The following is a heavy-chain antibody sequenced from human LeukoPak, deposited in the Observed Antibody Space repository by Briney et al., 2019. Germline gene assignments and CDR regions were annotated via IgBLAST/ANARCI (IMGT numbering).Heavy chain of an antibody. D-gene: IGHD3-22*01. CDR1: GGSFSGYY. V-gene: IGHV4-34*01. Sequence: SSETLSLTCAVYGGSFSGYYWSWIRQPPGKGLEWIGEINHSGSTNYNPSLKSRVTISVDTSKNQFSLKLTSVTAADTAVYYCARDPSPPSYYYDSSGYPGAFDIWGQGTMVTVSS. J-gene: IGHJ3*02. CDR2: INHSGST. CDR3: ARDPSPPSYYYDSSGYPGAFDI.